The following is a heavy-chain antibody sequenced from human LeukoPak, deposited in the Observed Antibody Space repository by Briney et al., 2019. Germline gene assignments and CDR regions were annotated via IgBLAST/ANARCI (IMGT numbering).Heavy chain of an antibody. J-gene: IGHJ6*03. D-gene: IGHD1-26*01. CDR3: AKGSIVGATSYYYMDV. Sequence: GGSLRLSCAASGFTFDDYGMSWVRQAPGKGLEWVSGISGSGDRTYYEDSVKGRFTISRDNSKNTLYLQMNSLRAEDTAVYYCAKGSIVGATSYYYMDVWGKGTTVTISS. CDR2: ISGSGDRT. V-gene: IGHV3-23*01. CDR1: GFTFDDYG.